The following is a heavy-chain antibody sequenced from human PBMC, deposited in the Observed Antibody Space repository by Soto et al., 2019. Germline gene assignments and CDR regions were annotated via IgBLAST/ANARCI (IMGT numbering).Heavy chain of an antibody. Sequence: QVQLVQSGAEVKKPGSSVKVSCKASGGIFSTYAISWLRQAPGQGLEWMGGIIPLFGTPNYAQRFQGRVTITADESTGTDYMELSRLRSEDTAGYYCARDRDDYGSGNYYNRIDFWGQGTLVTVSS. CDR3: ARDRDDYGSGNYYNRIDF. J-gene: IGHJ4*02. CDR2: IIPLFGTP. CDR1: GGIFSTYA. V-gene: IGHV1-69*01. D-gene: IGHD3-10*01.